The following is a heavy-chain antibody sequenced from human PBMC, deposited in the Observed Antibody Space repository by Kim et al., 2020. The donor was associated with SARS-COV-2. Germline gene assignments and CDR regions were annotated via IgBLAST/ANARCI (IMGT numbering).Heavy chain of an antibody. CDR2: INPSGTGA. D-gene: IGHD3-10*01. CDR3: ARAYFRGSGDKVFGY. V-gene: IGHV1-46*01. J-gene: IGHJ4*02. CDR1: GYTFTNYY. Sequence: ASVKVSCKASGYTFTNYYMHWVRQAPGQGLEWMGIINPSGTGASYAQKFQGRVTMTGDTSTSTVHMELSSLRSEDTAVYYCARAYFRGSGDKVFGYWGQGPLVTVSS.